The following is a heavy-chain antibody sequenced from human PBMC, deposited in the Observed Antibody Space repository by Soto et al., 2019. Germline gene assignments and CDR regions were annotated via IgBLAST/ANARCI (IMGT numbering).Heavy chain of an antibody. CDR1: GFTFSSYD. J-gene: IGHJ4*02. D-gene: IGHD1-7*01. CDR3: VRRVSGNYDY. Sequence: GGSLRLSCVASGFTFSSYDMHWVRQAPGKGLEYVSSISSNGGTTYYGNSVKGRFTISRDNSKNTLYLQMGSLRAEDMAVYYCVRRVSGNYDYWGEGSLVSVST. V-gene: IGHV3-64*01. CDR2: ISSNGGTT.